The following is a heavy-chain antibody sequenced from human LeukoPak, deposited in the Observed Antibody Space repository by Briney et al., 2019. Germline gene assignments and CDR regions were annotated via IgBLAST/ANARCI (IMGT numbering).Heavy chain of an antibody. CDR3: ARTYDSGIGPPGDAFDN. V-gene: IGHV3-48*01. D-gene: IGHD3-3*01. CDR1: GFTFTMFS. CDR2: IRGRSDTT. J-gene: IGHJ3*02. Sequence: GGSLRLSCAASGFTFTMFSMSWLRQAPGKGLEWIAFIRGRSDTTYYADSVQGRFTISRDNAEDSVYLQMNSLRVEDTAVYYCARTYDSGIGPPGDAFDNWGQGTLVTVFS.